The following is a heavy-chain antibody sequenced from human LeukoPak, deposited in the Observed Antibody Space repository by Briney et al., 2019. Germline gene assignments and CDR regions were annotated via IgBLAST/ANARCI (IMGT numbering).Heavy chain of an antibody. V-gene: IGHV5-51*01. CDR1: GYNFNHHW. Sequence: GESLKISCRGSGYNFNHHWIGWARQFPGKGLEWMGLIYPGDSDTKYNPSFEGHVTMSVDRSISAAFLQWSSLKASDTAMYYCARRPSAYCSSTSCYAFDIWGQGTMVTVSS. CDR3: ARRPSAYCSSTSCYAFDI. CDR2: IYPGDSDT. D-gene: IGHD2-2*01. J-gene: IGHJ3*02.